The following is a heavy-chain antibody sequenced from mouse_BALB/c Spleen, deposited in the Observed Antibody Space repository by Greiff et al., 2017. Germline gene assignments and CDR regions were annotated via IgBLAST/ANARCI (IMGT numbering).Heavy chain of an antibody. V-gene: IGHV3-2*02. CDR1: GYSITSDYA. Sequence: EVKLMASGPGLVKPSQSLSLTCTVTGYSITSDYAWNWIRQFPGNKLEWMGYISYSGSTSYNPSLKSRISINRDTSKKQFFLQLNSVTTEDTATSYCASEEDYYSISYRKYWMDYWGQGTSVTVSS. CDR2: ISYSGST. J-gene: IGHJ4*01. CDR3: ASEEDYYSISYRKYWMDY. D-gene: IGHD1-1*01.